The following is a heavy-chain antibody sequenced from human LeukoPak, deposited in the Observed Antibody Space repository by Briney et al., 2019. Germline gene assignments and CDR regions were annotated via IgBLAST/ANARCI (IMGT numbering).Heavy chain of an antibody. CDR3: AKGTGDTAYYFDF. J-gene: IGHJ4*02. Sequence: PGGSLGLSCVVSGFIFSNAWMSWVRQAPGKGLEWVSGIRVSGSTYYPDSVTGRFTISRDNSENTLYLQMSGLRAEDTAIYYCAKGTGDTAYYFDFWGQGVLVTVSS. V-gene: IGHV3-23*01. D-gene: IGHD7-27*01. CDR2: IRVSGST. CDR1: GFIFSNAW.